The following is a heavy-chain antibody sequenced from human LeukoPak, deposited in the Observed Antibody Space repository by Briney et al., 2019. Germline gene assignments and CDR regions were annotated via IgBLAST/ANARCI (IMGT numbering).Heavy chain of an antibody. V-gene: IGHV4-34*01. CDR3: ASTRYSYAGDY. CDR1: GVSFSGYY. D-gene: IGHD2-2*01. Sequence: SETLSLTCAVYGVSFSGYYWSWIRQPPGKGLEWIGEINHSGSTNYNPSLKSRVTIPVDTSKNQFSLKLSSVTAADTAVYYCASTRYSYAGDYWGQGTLVTVSS. CDR2: INHSGST. J-gene: IGHJ4*02.